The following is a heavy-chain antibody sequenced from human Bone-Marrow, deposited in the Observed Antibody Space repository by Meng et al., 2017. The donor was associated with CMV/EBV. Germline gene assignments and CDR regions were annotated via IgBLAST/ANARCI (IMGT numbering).Heavy chain of an antibody. J-gene: IGHJ6*02. D-gene: IGHD1-26*01. CDR2: ISAYNGNT. CDR3: ARDLGVGATLSYYYYGMDV. V-gene: IGHV1-18*01. Sequence: ASVKVSCKASGYTFTSYGISWVRQAPGQGLEWMGWISAYNGNTNYVQKLQGRVTMTTDTSTSTAYMELRSLRSGDTAVYYCARDLGVGATLSYYYYGMDVWGQGTTVTVSS. CDR1: GYTFTSYG.